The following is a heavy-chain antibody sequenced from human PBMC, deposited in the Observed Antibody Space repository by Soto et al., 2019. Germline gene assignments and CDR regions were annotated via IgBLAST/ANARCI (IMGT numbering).Heavy chain of an antibody. J-gene: IGHJ6*02. CDR1: GGTFSDFA. Sequence: QVQLVQSGAEMRKPGSSLRVSCKASGGTFSDFAFSWVRQAPGQGLEWMGGIVPRFGSPNYAQKFGGRVTISADTSTSTVYMEVSSLRFADTAVYFCARDRIQLRLGKYSFNGMDVWRQGTTITVSS. CDR2: IVPRFGSP. V-gene: IGHV1-69*06. D-gene: IGHD3-16*01. CDR3: ARDRIQLRLGKYSFNGMDV.